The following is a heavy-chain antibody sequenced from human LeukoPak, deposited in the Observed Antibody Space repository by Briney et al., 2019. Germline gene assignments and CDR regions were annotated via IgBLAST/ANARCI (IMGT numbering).Heavy chain of an antibody. CDR1: GYSFSNYW. J-gene: IGHJ4*02. CDR2: IYPGDSDT. Sequence: PGESLKISCKGSGYSFSNYWIAWVRQMPGKGLECMGIIYPGDSDTRYSPSFQGQVTISADKSISTAYLQWSSLKASDSAMYYCARFTVTTSNDYWGQGTLVTVSS. D-gene: IGHD4-17*01. CDR3: ARFTVTTSNDY. V-gene: IGHV5-51*01.